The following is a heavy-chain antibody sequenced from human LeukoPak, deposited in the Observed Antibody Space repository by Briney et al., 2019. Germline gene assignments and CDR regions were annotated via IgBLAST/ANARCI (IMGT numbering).Heavy chain of an antibody. CDR1: GGSISSYY. CDR2: IYYSGRT. Sequence: PSETLSLTCTVSGGSISSYYWSWIRQPPGKGLEWIGYIYYSGRTNYNPSLKSRVTITVDTSKNQFSLKLSSGTAADTAVYYCAGGLTGFDAFDIWGQGTMVTVSS. CDR3: AGGLTGFDAFDI. D-gene: IGHD7-27*01. J-gene: IGHJ3*02. V-gene: IGHV4-59*08.